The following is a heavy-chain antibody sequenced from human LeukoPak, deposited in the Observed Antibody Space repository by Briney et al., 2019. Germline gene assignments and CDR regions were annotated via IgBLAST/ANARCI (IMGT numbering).Heavy chain of an antibody. CDR2: ISSSSSTI. D-gene: IGHD1-1*01. CDR3: ARDRRHGRETWAEYFQH. CDR1: GFTFSSYS. J-gene: IGHJ1*01. V-gene: IGHV3-48*04. Sequence: PGGSLRLSCAASGFTFSSYSMNWVRQAPGKGLEWVSYISSSSSTIYYADSVKGRFTISRDNAKNSLYLQMNSLRAEDTAVYYCARDRRHGRETWAEYFQHWGQGTLVTVSS.